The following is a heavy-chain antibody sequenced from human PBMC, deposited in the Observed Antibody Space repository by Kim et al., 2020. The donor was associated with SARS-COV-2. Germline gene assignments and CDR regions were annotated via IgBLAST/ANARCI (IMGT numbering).Heavy chain of an antibody. Sequence: GESLKISCKGSGYSFTTSWIGWVRQMPGKGLERMGIIYPADSDTTYSPSFQGQVSISADKSVSTAYLQWSSLKASDTGMYYCSRIGYCSGGSCYTRGYFDFWAQETLDTVS. V-gene: IGHV5-51*01. CDR1: GYSFTTSW. J-gene: IGHJ4*02. CDR3: SRIGYCSGGSCYTRGYFDF. CDR2: IYPADSDT. D-gene: IGHD2-15*01.